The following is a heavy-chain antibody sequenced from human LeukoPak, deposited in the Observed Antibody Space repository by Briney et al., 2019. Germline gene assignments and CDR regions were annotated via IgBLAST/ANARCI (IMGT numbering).Heavy chain of an antibody. CDR1: GYTFTSYY. D-gene: IGHD3-10*01. J-gene: IGHJ5*02. CDR3: ARGLWDQSLWFGESYNWFDP. Sequence: ASVKVSCKASGYTFTSYYMHWVRQAPGQGLEWMEIINPSGGSTSYAQKFQGRVTMTRDTSTSTVYMELSSLRSEDTAVYYCARGLWDQSLWFGESYNWFDPWGQGTLVTVSS. V-gene: IGHV1-46*01. CDR2: INPSGGST.